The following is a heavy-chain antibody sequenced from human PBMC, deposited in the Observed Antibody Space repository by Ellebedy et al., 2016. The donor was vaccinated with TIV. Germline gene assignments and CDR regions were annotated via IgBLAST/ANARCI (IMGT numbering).Heavy chain of an antibody. CDR3: AGLQMSNYFYY. J-gene: IGHJ4*02. D-gene: IGHD6-6*01. CDR2: IYPGDSDT. CDR1: GYRFTSYW. Sequence: GESLKISCKDSGYRFTSYWIGWVRQMPGKGLEWMGIIYPGDSDTRYSPSFQGQVTISADKSISTAYLQVRSLKASDTAIYYCAGLQMSNYFYYWGQGNLVTVSS. V-gene: IGHV5-51*01.